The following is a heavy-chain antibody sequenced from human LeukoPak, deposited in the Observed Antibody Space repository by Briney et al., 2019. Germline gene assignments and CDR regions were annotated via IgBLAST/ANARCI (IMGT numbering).Heavy chain of an antibody. D-gene: IGHD4/OR15-4a*01. J-gene: IGHJ4*02. V-gene: IGHV3-48*04. CDR1: GFTFSSYS. Sequence: GGSLRLSYAASGFTFSSYSMNWVRQAPGKGLEWVSYISSSSSTIYYADSVKGRFTISRDNAKNSLYLQMNSLRAEDTAVYYCARDRAIDYWGQGTLVTVSS. CDR2: ISSSSSTI. CDR3: ARDRAIDY.